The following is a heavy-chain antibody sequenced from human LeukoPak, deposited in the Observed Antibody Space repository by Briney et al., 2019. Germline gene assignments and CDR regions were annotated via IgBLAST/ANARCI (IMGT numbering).Heavy chain of an antibody. CDR2: IHRSEGP. CDR1: GYSISTGHY. V-gene: IGHV4-38-2*02. CDR3: SRSLKDINSSGGYDY. Sequence: SETLSLTCIVSGYSISTGHYWGWIRQSPGKGLEWIGTIHRSEGPYYNPSLRRRLTISVDTSKNQFSLKLTSVTAADTAVYYCSRSLKDINSSGGYDYWGQGSPVTVSS. D-gene: IGHD6-6*01. J-gene: IGHJ4*02.